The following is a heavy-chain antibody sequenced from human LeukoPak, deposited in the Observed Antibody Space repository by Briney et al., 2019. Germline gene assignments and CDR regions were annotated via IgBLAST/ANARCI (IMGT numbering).Heavy chain of an antibody. D-gene: IGHD3-22*01. V-gene: IGHV3-21*01. CDR1: GFTFSSYS. CDR2: ISSSSSTYI. J-gene: IGHJ4*02. Sequence: GGSLRLSCAASGFTFSSYSMNWVRQAPGKGLEWVSSISSSSSTYIYYADSVKGRFTISRGNAKNSLYLQMNSLRAEDTAVYYCARDWDSSGYLDYWGQGTPVTVPS. CDR3: ARDWDSSGYLDY.